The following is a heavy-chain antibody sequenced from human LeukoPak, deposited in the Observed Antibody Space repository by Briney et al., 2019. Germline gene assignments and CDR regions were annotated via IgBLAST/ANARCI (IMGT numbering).Heavy chain of an antibody. D-gene: IGHD3-9*01. CDR2: ISGSGGST. J-gene: IGHJ4*02. V-gene: IGHV3-23*01. Sequence: PGGSLRLSCAASGFTFSSYAMSWVRQAPGKGLEWVSAISGSGGSTYYADSVKGRFTISRDNSKNTLYLHMNSLRAEDTAVYYCAHGRYFDWLPLLFDYWGQGTLVTVSS. CDR3: AHGRYFDWLPLLFDY. CDR1: GFTFSSYA.